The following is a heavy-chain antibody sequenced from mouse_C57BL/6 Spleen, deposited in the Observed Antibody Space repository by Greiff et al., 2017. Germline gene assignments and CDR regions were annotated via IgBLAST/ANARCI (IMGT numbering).Heavy chain of an antibody. V-gene: IGHV1-53*01. J-gene: IGHJ2*01. CDR1: GYTFTSYW. CDR3: ARGGYGSAFDY. Sequence: QVHVKQSGTELVKPGASVKLSCKASGYTFTSYWMHWVKQRPGQGLEWIGNINPSNGGTNYNEKFKSKATLTVDKSSSTAYMQLSSLTSEDSAVYYCARGGYGSAFDYWGQGTTLTVSS. CDR2: INPSNGGT. D-gene: IGHD1-1*01.